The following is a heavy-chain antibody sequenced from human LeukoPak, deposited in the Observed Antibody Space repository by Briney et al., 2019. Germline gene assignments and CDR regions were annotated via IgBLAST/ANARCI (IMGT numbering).Heavy chain of an antibody. CDR2: IYYSGST. Sequence: SETLSLTCTVSGGSISSSSYYWGWIRQPPGKGLEWIGSIYYSGSTYYTPSLKSRVTISVDTSKNQFSLKLSSVTAADTAVYYCAREVMVYAISHINDFDYWGQGTLVTVSS. V-gene: IGHV4-39*07. CDR1: GGSISSSSYY. D-gene: IGHD2-8*01. J-gene: IGHJ4*02. CDR3: AREVMVYAISHINDFDY.